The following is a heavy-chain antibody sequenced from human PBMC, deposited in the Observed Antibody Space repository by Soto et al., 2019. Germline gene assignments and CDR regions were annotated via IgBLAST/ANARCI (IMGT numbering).Heavy chain of an antibody. CDR1: GDSLRGQS. J-gene: IGHJ6*02. D-gene: IGHD6-19*01. V-gene: IGHV4-34*01. Sequence: QVQLQQWGAGLLKASETLSLTCAVVGDSLRGQSWNWIRQSPGKDLEWIGEIDQSGGTNYNPSLKSRAIISDDTSKNQFSLTLTSVTAADTAVYCCAREDSYGWSGESLDVWGQGTTVTVSS. CDR3: AREDSYGWSGESLDV. CDR2: IDQSGGT.